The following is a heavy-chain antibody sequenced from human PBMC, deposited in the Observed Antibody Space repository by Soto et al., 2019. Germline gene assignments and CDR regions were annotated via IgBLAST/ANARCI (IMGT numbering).Heavy chain of an antibody. CDR1: GYTFTSYG. J-gene: IGHJ6*02. CDR2: ISAYNGNT. CDR3: ARAVENPPGRFLAWLFDYYYGMDV. D-gene: IGHD3-3*01. Sequence: ASVKVSCKASGYTFTSYGISWVRQAPGQGLEWMGWISAYNGNTNYAQKLQGRVTMTTDTSTSTAYMELRSLRSDDTAVYYCARAVENPPGRFLAWLFDYYYGMDVWGQGTTVTVSS. V-gene: IGHV1-18*01.